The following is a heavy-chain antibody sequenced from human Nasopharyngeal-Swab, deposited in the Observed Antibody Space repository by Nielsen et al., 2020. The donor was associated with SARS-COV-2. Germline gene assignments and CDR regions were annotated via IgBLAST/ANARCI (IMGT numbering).Heavy chain of an antibody. J-gene: IGHJ6*03. D-gene: IGHD6-13*01. CDR1: GGSFSSYY. CDR2: IYYSGST. CDR3: ARQRGGSSWPYYMDV. V-gene: IGHV4-59*08. Sequence: SETLSLTCTVSGGSFSSYYWSWIWQPPGKGLEWIGYIYYSGSTNYNPSLKSRVTISVDTFKNQFSLKLSSVTAADTAVYYCARQRGGSSWPYYMDVWGKGTTVTVSS.